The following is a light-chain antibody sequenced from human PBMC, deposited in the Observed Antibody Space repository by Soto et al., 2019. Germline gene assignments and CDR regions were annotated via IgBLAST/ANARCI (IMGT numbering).Light chain of an antibody. CDR2: EVS. J-gene: IGLJ2*01. CDR3: SSYAGSNSVV. V-gene: IGLV2-14*02. Sequence: QSVLTQPAAVSGSTGQSITISCTGTSSDVGYYNLVSWYQQHPGKAPKLMIYEVSKRPSGVPDRFSGSKSGNTASLTVSGLQAEDEADYYCSSYAGSNSVVFGGGTKVTVL. CDR1: SSDVGYYNL.